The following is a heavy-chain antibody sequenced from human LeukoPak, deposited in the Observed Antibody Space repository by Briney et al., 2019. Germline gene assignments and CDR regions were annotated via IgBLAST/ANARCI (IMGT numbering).Heavy chain of an antibody. D-gene: IGHD5-18*01. Sequence: ASVKVSCKASGYPFTDYYMHWGRQAPGQGVEWMGWINPNRGGTDYAQMFQGRVTMTSDTSISTAYMELRRLKYDDTAVCYCASGYRFRKWGERTLVRVSS. CDR2: INPNRGGT. V-gene: IGHV1-2*02. CDR3: ASGYRFRK. CDR1: GYPFTDYY. J-gene: IGHJ4*02.